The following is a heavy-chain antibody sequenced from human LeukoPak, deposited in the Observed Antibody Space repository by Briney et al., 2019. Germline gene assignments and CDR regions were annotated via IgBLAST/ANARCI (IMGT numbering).Heavy chain of an antibody. CDR2: ISGGGST. D-gene: IGHD3-22*01. Sequence: GGSLRLSCAASGFTFSSYAMSWVRQAPGKGLEWVSAISGGGSTYYADSVKGRFIISRDNSKNTVYLQLNSLRAEDTAVYYCARGGDTIGSIRSPFDIWGQGTMVTVPS. CDR1: GFTFSSYA. V-gene: IGHV3-23*01. CDR3: ARGGDTIGSIRSPFDI. J-gene: IGHJ3*02.